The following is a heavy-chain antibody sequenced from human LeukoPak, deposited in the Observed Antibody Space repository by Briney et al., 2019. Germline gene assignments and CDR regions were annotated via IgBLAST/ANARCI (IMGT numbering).Heavy chain of an antibody. CDR3: AREISMTTVHNGAFDY. J-gene: IGHJ4*02. V-gene: IGHV1-69*04. D-gene: IGHD4-17*01. CDR2: IIPILGIA. Sequence: SVKVSCKASGGTFSSYTISWVRQAPGQGLEWMGRIIPILGIANYAQKFQGRVTITADKSTSTAYMELSSLRSEDTAVYYCAREISMTTVHNGAFDYWGQGTLVTVSS. CDR1: GGTFSSYT.